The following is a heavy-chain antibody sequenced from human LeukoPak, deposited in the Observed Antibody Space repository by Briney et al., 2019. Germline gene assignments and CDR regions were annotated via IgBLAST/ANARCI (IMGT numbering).Heavy chain of an antibody. Sequence: PSETLSLTCTVSGGSISSYYWSWIRQPPGKGLEWIGYIYYSGSTNYNPSLKSRVTISVDTSKNQFSLKLSSVTAADTAVYYCARRSSWSYYFDYWGQGTLVTVSS. CDR2: IYYSGST. J-gene: IGHJ4*02. V-gene: IGHV4-59*08. D-gene: IGHD6-13*01. CDR3: ARRSSWSYYFDY. CDR1: GGSISSYY.